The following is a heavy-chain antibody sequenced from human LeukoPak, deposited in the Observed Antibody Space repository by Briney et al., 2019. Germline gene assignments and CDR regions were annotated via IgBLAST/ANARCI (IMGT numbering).Heavy chain of an antibody. CDR3: ARIETVADAFDI. J-gene: IGHJ3*02. Sequence: GGSLRLSCAASGFTVSSNYMTWVRQAPGKGLEWVSLIYSGGSTSYADSARGRFTISRDNSKNTLYLQMNSLGAEDTAVYYCARIETVADAFDIWGQGTLVTVSS. D-gene: IGHD1-1*01. CDR2: IYSGGST. V-gene: IGHV3-66*01. CDR1: GFTVSSNY.